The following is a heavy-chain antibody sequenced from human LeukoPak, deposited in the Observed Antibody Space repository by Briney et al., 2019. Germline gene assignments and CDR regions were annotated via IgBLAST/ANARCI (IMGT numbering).Heavy chain of an antibody. D-gene: IGHD5-18*01. Sequence: GASVKVSCKASGGTFSSYAISWVRQAPGQGLEWMGGIIPIFGTANYAQKFQGRVTITADESTSTAYMELSSLRSEDTAVYYCATSSQDTATHAFDIWGQGTMVTVSS. V-gene: IGHV1-69*13. CDR3: ATSSQDTATHAFDI. CDR1: GGTFSSYA. CDR2: IIPIFGTA. J-gene: IGHJ3*02.